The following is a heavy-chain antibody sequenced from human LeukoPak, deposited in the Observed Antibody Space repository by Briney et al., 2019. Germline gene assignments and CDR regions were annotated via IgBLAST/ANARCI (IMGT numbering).Heavy chain of an antibody. CDR3: ATDKGVGARDAFDI. CDR2: FDPEDGET. CDR1: GYTLTELS. Sequence: GASVKVSCKVSGYTLTELSMHWVRQAPGKGLEWMGGFDPEDGETIYAQKFQGGVTMTEDTSTDTAYMELSSLRSEDTAVYYCATDKGVGARDAFDIWGQGTMVTVSS. J-gene: IGHJ3*02. V-gene: IGHV1-24*01. D-gene: IGHD1-26*01.